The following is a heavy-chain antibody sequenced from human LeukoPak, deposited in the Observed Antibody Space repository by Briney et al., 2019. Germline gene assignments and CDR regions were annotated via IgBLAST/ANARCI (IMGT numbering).Heavy chain of an antibody. CDR2: IYHSGST. D-gene: IGHD6-13*01. CDR1: GYSISSGYF. CDR3: ARVIDVAAAGYFDS. Sequence: SETLSLTCIVSGYSISSGYFWGWIRQPPGKGLEWIERIYHSGSTYYYPSLKSRVTISVDTSKNQFSLRLSSVTAADTALYYCARVIDVAAAGYFDSWGQGTQVTVSS. J-gene: IGHJ4*02. V-gene: IGHV4-38-2*02.